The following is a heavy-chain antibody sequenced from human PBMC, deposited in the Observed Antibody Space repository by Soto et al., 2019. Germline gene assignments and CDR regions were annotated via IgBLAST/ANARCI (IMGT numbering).Heavy chain of an antibody. CDR2: IAFNSGNT. CDR1: GFTFDDYA. J-gene: IGHJ4*02. V-gene: IGHV3-9*01. CDR3: AKDLRPSWIVGNFDS. Sequence: EVQLVESGGGWVQPGRSLRLSCAASGFTFDDYAMHWVRQAPGKGLEWVSGIAFNSGNTAYADSVKGRFTISRDNAKNSLYLQMNRLRAEDTALYYCAKDLRPSWIVGNFDSWGQGTLVTVSS. D-gene: IGHD2-2*01.